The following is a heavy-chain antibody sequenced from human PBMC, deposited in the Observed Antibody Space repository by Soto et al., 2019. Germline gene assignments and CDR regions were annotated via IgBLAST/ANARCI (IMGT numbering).Heavy chain of an antibody. V-gene: IGHV3-23*01. CDR3: AKDPTYDYGYFDS. CDR2: IRTSVGDT. CDR1: GFTFSSYA. J-gene: IGHJ4*02. Sequence: GGSLRLSCAASGFTFSSYAMNWVRQAPGKGLEWVSTIRTSVGDTYYAASVKGRFTISRDNSKSTVYLHLNSLRAEDTAIYYCAKDPTYDYGYFDSWGRGTLVTVSS. D-gene: IGHD4-17*01.